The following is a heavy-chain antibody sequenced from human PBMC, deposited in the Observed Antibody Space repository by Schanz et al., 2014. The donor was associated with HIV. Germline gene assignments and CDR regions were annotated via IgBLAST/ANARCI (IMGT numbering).Heavy chain of an antibody. J-gene: IGHJ5*01. CDR2: INSDGSST. CDR1: GSTFSSYW. V-gene: IGHV3-74*01. CDR3: ARDKSNLGMDS. Sequence: EVQLVESGGGLVQPGGSLRLSCAASGSTFSSYWMHWVRQAPGKGLVWVSRINSDGSSTNYADSVKGRLTISRDNAKNSLYLQMNTLRADDTAVYYCARDKSNLGMDSWGQGTLVTVSS.